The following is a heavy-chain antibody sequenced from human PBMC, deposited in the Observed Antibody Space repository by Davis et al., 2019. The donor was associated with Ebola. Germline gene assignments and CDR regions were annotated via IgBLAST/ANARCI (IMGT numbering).Heavy chain of an antibody. CDR3: ARVNGDYYYYGMDV. CDR2: INHRGST. V-gene: IGHV4-34*01. CDR1: GASFSGYY. J-gene: IGHJ6*02. Sequence: SETLSLTCAVYGASFSGYYWSWIRQPPGKGLEWIGEINHRGSTSYNPSLKSRVTISVDKSKNQFSLRLRSVTAADTAVFYCARVNGDYYYYGMDVWGQGTTVTVSS. D-gene: IGHD4-17*01.